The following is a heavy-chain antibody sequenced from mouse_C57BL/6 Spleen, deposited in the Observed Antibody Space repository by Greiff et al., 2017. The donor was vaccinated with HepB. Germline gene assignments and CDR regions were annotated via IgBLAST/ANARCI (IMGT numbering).Heavy chain of an antibody. D-gene: IGHD1-1*01. CDR1: GYTFTSYW. CDR3: ARPCCYGSSAFDY. CDR2: IDPSDSYT. Sequence: QVQLQQPGAELVMPGASVKLSCKASGYTFTSYWMHWVKQRPGQGLEWIGEIDPSDSYTNYNQKFKGKSTLTVDKSSSTAYMQLSSLTSEDSAVYYCARPCCYGSSAFDYWGPGATLTVSS. V-gene: IGHV1-69*01. J-gene: IGHJ2*01.